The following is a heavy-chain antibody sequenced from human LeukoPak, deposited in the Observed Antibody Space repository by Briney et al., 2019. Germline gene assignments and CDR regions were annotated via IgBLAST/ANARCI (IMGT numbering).Heavy chain of an antibody. Sequence: ASVKVSCKVSGYTLTELSMHWVRQAPGKGLEWMGGFDPEDGETIYAQKFQGRVTMTEDTSTDTAYMELSSLRSEDTAVYYCARDSRYSDWSAGRRRLGNMDVWGKGTTVTISS. CDR3: ARDSRYSDWSAGRRRLGNMDV. CDR2: FDPEDGET. V-gene: IGHV1-24*01. CDR1: GYTLTELS. D-gene: IGHD3-9*01. J-gene: IGHJ6*03.